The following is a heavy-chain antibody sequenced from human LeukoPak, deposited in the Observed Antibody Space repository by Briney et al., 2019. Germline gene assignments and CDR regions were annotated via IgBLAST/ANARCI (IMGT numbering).Heavy chain of an antibody. CDR3: ARDLKLGTSYEFDY. CDR1: GFTFSSYS. CDR2: ISSSSGYI. V-gene: IGHV3-21*01. D-gene: IGHD1-7*01. Sequence: GGSLRLSCAASGFTFSSYSMNWVRQAPGKGLEWVSSISSSSGYIYYADSVKGRFTISRDNAKNSLYPQMNSLRVEDTAVYYCARDLKLGTSYEFDYWGQGTLVTVSS. J-gene: IGHJ4*02.